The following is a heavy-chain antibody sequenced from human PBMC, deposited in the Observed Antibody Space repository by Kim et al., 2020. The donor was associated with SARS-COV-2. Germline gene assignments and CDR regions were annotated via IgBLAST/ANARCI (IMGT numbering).Heavy chain of an antibody. J-gene: IGHJ4*02. CDR1: GDSISSNDYY. V-gene: IGHV4-31*03. Sequence: SETLSLTCTVSGDSISSNDYYWSWIRQHPGKGLEWIGYIYYSGSTYYNPSLKSRVTISVDTSKNQFSLKLSSVTAADTAVYYCARVTGYCSSTSRHIDYWGQGTLVTVSS. CDR3: ARVTGYCSSTSRHIDY. CDR2: IYYSGST. D-gene: IGHD2-2*02.